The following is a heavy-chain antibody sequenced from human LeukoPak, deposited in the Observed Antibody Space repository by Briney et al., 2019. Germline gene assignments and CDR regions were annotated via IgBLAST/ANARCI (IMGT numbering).Heavy chain of an antibody. CDR2: IRNKLNSYTT. D-gene: IGHD1-1*01. CDR3: ARVNWNDGAYFEY. J-gene: IGHJ4*02. CDR1: GFSFSDYY. Sequence: GGSLRLSCAGSGFSFSDYYMDGVRQAPGKGLQGVGRIRNKLNSYTTKYAASVQGRVTISRDDLKNSLYLQMNSLKPEDTAVYYCARVNWNDGAYFEYWGQGTLVTVSS. V-gene: IGHV3-72*01.